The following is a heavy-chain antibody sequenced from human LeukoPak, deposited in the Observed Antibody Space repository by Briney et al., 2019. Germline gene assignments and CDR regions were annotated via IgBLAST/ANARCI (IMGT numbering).Heavy chain of an antibody. CDR2: IMSRGGST. D-gene: IGHD5-24*01. Sequence: PGGSLRLSCAASGFALSTYAMIGVRQAPGKGLEGVSAIMSRGGSTFYGDSVRGRFTISRDNSNYTLYLQMNSLRAEDTAIYYCAKGNSWVDNWGQGTLVTVSS. V-gene: IGHV3-23*01. CDR3: AKGNSWVDN. CDR1: GFALSTYA. J-gene: IGHJ5*02.